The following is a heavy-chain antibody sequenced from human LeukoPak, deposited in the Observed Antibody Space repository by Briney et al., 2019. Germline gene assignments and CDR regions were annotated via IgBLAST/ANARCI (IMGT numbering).Heavy chain of an antibody. CDR2: IYYSGST. Sequence: PSETLSLTCTVSGGSISSYYWSWIRQPPGKGLEWIGYIYYSGSTNYNPSLKSRVTISVDTSKNQFSLKLSSVTAADTAAYYCARAQILPSYIDYWGQGTLVTVSS. CDR3: ARAQILPSYIDY. D-gene: IGHD2-15*01. J-gene: IGHJ4*02. V-gene: IGHV4-59*01. CDR1: GGSISSYY.